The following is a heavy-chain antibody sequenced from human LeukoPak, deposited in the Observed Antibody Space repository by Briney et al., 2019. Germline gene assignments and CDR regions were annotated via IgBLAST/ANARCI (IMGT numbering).Heavy chain of an antibody. V-gene: IGHV3-53*01. CDR3: ARVFGDYFDY. CDR1: GFTVSSNY. CDR2: IYSGAST. D-gene: IGHD3-16*01. Sequence: PGGSLRLSCAASGFTVSSNYMSWVRQAPGKGLEWVSVIYSGASTYYADSVKGRFTISRDNSKNTLYLQMSSLRAEDTAVYYCARVFGDYFDYWGQGTLVTVSS. J-gene: IGHJ4*02.